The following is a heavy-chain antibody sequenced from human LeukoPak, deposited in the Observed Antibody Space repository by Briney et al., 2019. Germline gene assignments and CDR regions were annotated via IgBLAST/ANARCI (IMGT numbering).Heavy chain of an antibody. CDR3: ARKQVGADFDY. CDR1: GFTFGSYL. V-gene: IGHV3-74*01. J-gene: IGHJ4*02. D-gene: IGHD1-26*01. Sequence: GGSLRLSCTASGFTFGSYLMHWVRQAPGKGLVWVSRISSDGSDTTYADSVKGRFTISRDSAKNTLYLQMNSLRVEDTAVYYCARKQVGADFDYWGQGILVTVSS. CDR2: ISSDGSDT.